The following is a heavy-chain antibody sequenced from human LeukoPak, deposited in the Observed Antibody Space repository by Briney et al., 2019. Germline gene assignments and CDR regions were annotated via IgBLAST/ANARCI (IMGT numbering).Heavy chain of an antibody. V-gene: IGHV4-59*01. D-gene: IGHD1-26*01. CDR1: GGSISSYY. CDR2: IYYSGST. J-gene: IGHJ2*01. Sequence: SETLSLTCTVSGGSISSYYWSWIRQPPGKGLEWIGYIYYSGSTNYNPSLKSRVTISVDTSKNQFSLKLSSVTAADTAVYYCAREGEWELPHWYFDLWGRGTLVTVSS. CDR3: AREGEWELPHWYFDL.